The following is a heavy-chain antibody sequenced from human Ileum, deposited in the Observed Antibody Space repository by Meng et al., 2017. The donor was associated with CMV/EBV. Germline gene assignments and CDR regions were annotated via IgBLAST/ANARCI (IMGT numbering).Heavy chain of an antibody. CDR3: VKEDWYFDF. CDR2: IYPQNGGT. D-gene: IGHD3-9*01. Sequence: QVHLVLSATEVRKPGASLKVSCKTAGYTFTAKHLHWVRQAPGQGLEWMGWIYPQNGGTYFAQKFQGRVTMTSDTSITTAYMELSSLTSDDTAIYYCVKEDWYFDFWGQGTLVTVSS. V-gene: IGHV1-2*02. J-gene: IGHJ4*02. CDR1: GYTFTAKH.